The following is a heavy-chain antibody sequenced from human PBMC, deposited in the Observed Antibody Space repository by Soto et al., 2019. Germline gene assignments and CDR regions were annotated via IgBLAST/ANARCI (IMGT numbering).Heavy chain of an antibody. Sequence: GGSLRLSCIASGFIFDDYAIHWVRQVPGKGLEWVSGIDWNRATIGYADSVKGRFTLSRDNARNSVLLQMNSLRPEDTALYYCVKDVGSRHYDFTNFDSWGQGTLVTVSS. V-gene: IGHV3-9*01. D-gene: IGHD3-3*01. CDR3: VKDVGSRHYDFTNFDS. CDR2: IDWNRATI. CDR1: GFIFDDYA. J-gene: IGHJ4*02.